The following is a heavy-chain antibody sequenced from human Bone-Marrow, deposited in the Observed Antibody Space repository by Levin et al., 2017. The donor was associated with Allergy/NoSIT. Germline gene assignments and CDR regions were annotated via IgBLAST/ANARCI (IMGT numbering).Heavy chain of an antibody. Sequence: PGGSLRLSCAASGFTLSNDWVSWVRQAPGKGLEWVGLIKSKRDGGAKDFAAPVKGRFTFSRDDSKNTLYLQMSSLKSEDTGMYYGWASWNVAGGTWGQGALVTVSS. CDR1: GFTLSNDW. D-gene: IGHD3-16*01. CDR3: WASWNVAGGT. CDR2: IKSKRDGGAK. V-gene: IGHV3-15*01. J-gene: IGHJ5*02.